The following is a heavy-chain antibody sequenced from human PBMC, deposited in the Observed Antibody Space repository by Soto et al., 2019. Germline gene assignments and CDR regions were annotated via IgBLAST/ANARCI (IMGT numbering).Heavy chain of an antibody. Sequence: VQLVESGGGVVQPGRSLRLSCAASGFVYSTYAMHWVRLSPGKGLEWVALIWNDGTKEYYVDSVKGRFTIYRDNSQNTLNLQMDSLRAEDTAVYFCVRRIQSQYSSIWLYWYFDLWGRGTQVTVSA. J-gene: IGHJ2*01. D-gene: IGHD6-13*01. CDR3: VRRIQSQYSSIWLYWYFDL. CDR1: GFVYSTYA. V-gene: IGHV3-33*01. CDR2: IWNDGTKE.